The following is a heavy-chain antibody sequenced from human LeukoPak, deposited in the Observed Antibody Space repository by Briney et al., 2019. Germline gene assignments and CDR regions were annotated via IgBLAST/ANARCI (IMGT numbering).Heavy chain of an antibody. CDR3: ARDGGDIVVVPAADYYYYYGMDV. Sequence: PGGSLRLSCAASGFTFSSYAMHWVRQAPGKGPEWVAVISYDGSNKYYADSVKGRFTISRDNSKNTLYLQMNSLRAEDTAVYYCARDGGDIVVVPAADYYYYYGMDVWGQGTTVTVSS. CDR2: ISYDGSNK. V-gene: IGHV3-30-3*01. D-gene: IGHD2-2*01. CDR1: GFTFSSYA. J-gene: IGHJ6*02.